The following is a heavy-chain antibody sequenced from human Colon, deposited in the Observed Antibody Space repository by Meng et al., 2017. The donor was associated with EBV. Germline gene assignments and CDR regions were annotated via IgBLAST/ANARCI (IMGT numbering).Heavy chain of an antibody. CDR2: IHYSGNT. CDR1: GPSMSSGGPY. V-gene: IGHV4-30-4*01. J-gene: IGHJ4*02. Sequence: VQLQESGPGLVKPSPTLSLTCAVSGPSMSSGGPYWSWVRQPPGKALEWIGYIHYSGNTFYNPSLVSRLTISVDTSKFQFSLELTSVTAADTAVYYCARDRGGLGAFDYWGQGTLVTVSS. D-gene: IGHD5-12*01. CDR3: ARDRGGLGAFDY.